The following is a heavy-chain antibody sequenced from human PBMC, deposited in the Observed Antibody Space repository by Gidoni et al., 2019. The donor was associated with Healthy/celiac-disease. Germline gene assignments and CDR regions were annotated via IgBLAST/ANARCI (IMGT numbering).Heavy chain of an antibody. Sequence: QVPLVPSLSSVTNPGSSVTVSCKASGLTFSSYAISWVRQAPGQGLEWMGGIIPSFGTANYAQKFQGRVTITADESTSTAYMELSSLRSEETAVYYCASSPGDGGNWFDPWGQGTLVTVSS. CDR2: IIPSFGTA. CDR1: GLTFSSYA. CDR3: ASSPGDGGNWFDP. V-gene: IGHV1-69*01. D-gene: IGHD2-15*01. J-gene: IGHJ5*02.